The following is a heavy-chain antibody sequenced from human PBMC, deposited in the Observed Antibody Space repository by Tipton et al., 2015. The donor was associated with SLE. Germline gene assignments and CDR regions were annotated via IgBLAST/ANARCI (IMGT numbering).Heavy chain of an antibody. CDR1: GGSFSGYY. V-gene: IGHV4-34*01. J-gene: IGHJ3*01. CDR2: ITQSGVT. D-gene: IGHD1-26*01. Sequence: TLSLTCAVSGGSFSGYYWYWVRQPPEQGLEWIGEITQSGVTNYNPSLKSRVTMSLDTSKNQFSLKLTSVTAADTAVYFCARHFSPGYSGSRAPAGAFDVWGQGTVVTVSS. CDR3: ARHFSPGYSGSRAPAGAFDV.